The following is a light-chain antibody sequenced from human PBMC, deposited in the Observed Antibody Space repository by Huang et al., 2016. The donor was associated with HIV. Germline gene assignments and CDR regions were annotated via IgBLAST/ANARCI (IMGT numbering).Light chain of an antibody. J-gene: IGKJ1*01. Sequence: VIWVTQSPSLLSAYTGDRVTINCRMSQDISTYLAWYQQKPGKSPKLLIYGSSTLQSGVPSRFSASGSGTDFTLTINCLQSEDFATYYCQQYYAFPWTFGQGTKVEVK. CDR2: GSS. V-gene: IGKV1D-8*01. CDR3: QQYYAFPWT. CDR1: QDISTY.